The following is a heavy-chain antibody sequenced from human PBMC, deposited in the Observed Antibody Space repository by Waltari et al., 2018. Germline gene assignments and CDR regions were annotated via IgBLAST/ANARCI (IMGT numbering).Heavy chain of an antibody. V-gene: IGHV4-39*01. D-gene: IGHD3-3*01. CDR1: GGSISSSRYY. Sequence: QLQLQESGPGLVKPSETLSLTCTVSGGSISSSRYYWGWIRQPPGKGLEWIGSFYYSGSTYYNPSLKSRVTISVDTSKNQFSLKLSSVTAADTAVYYCASCGYDFWSGGWFDPWGQGTLVTVSS. CDR3: ASCGYDFWSGGWFDP. CDR2: FYYSGST. J-gene: IGHJ5*02.